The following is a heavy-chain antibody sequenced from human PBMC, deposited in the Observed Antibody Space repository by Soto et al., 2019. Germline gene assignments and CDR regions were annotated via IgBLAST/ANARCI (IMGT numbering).Heavy chain of an antibody. J-gene: IGHJ6*02. CDR2: INAGNGNT. CDR1: GYTFTSYA. V-gene: IGHV1-3*01. CDR3: ARDCLYDSSGYHNYYYYGMDV. D-gene: IGHD3-22*01. Sequence: ASVKVSCKASGYTFTSYAMHWVRQAPRQRLEWMGWINAGNGNTKYSQKFQGRVTITRDTSASTAYMELSSLRSEDTAVYYCARDCLYDSSGYHNYYYYGMDVWGQGTTVTVSS.